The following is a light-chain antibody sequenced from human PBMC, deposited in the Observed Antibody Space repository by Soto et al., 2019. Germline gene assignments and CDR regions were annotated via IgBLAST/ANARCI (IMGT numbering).Light chain of an antibody. CDR2: SNN. V-gene: IGLV1-44*01. Sequence: QSVLTQPPSASGTPGQRVTISCSGRSSKIGSNTVNWYQQLPGTAPKLLIYSNNQRPSGVPDRFSGSKSGTSASLAISGLQSEDEADYYCAAWDDSLTVVFGGGTKLTVL. CDR3: AAWDDSLTVV. J-gene: IGLJ2*01. CDR1: SSKIGSNT.